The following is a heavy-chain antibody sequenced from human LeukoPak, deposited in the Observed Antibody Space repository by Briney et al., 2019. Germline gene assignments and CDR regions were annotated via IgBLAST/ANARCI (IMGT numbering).Heavy chain of an antibody. J-gene: IGHJ4*02. CDR3: ARASGGFLD. V-gene: IGHV3-21*01. D-gene: IGHD5-12*01. CDR2: ISTSSSYI. Sequence: PGGSLRLSCAASGLTVSSNYMSWVRQAPGKGLEWVSSISTSSSYIYYADSVKGRFSISRDNAKDSLYLQMNSLRAEDTAVYYCARASGGFLDWGQGTLVTVSS. CDR1: GLTVSSNY.